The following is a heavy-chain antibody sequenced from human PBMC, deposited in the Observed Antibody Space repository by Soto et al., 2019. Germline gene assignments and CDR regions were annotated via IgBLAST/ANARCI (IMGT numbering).Heavy chain of an antibody. D-gene: IGHD5-18*01. CDR2: ISGSGGST. J-gene: IGHJ3*02. CDR1: GFTFSSYA. CDR3: AKDGDTAMVRTNAFDI. Sequence: EVQLLESGGGLVQPGGSLRLSCAASGFTFSSYAMSWVRQAPGKGLEWVSAISGSGGSTYYADSVKARFTISRDNSKNTLYLQMNSLRAEDTAVYYCAKDGDTAMVRTNAFDIWGQGTMVTVSS. V-gene: IGHV3-23*01.